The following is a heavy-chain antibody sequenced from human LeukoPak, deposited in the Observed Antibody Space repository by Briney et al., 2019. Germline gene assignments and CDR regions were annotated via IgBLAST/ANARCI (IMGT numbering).Heavy chain of an antibody. V-gene: IGHV6-1*01. Sequence: SQTLSLTCAISGDSVSSNSAAWNWIRQSPSGGLEWLGSTYYRSKWYNDYAVSVKSRITINPDTSKNQFSLQLNSVTPEDTAVYYYARETETKLWDSSGWDFDYWGQGTLVTVSS. CDR3: ARETETKLWDSSGWDFDY. J-gene: IGHJ4*02. CDR2: TYYRSKWYN. CDR1: GDSVSSNSAA. D-gene: IGHD6-19*01.